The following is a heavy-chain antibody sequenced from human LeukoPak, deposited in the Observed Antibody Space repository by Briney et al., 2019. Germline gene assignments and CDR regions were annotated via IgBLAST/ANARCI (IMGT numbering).Heavy chain of an antibody. Sequence: PGWSVSLSCAASGFIFSSYAMQGARQAPGKGLVGGAVISYDGSNKYCADSVKGRFTISRDNSKNTLYLQMNRLSAEDAAVYYCAKSRVFEWLCDGYWGPGTLVT. CDR2: ISYDGSNK. CDR1: GFIFSSYA. V-gene: IGHV3-30-3*02. D-gene: IGHD3-3*01. CDR3: AKSRVFEWLCDGY. J-gene: IGHJ4*02.